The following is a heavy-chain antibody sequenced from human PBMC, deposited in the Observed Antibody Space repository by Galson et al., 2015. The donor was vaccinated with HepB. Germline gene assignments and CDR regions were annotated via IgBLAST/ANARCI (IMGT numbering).Heavy chain of an antibody. J-gene: IGHJ4*02. V-gene: IGHV3-66*01. Sequence: SLRLSCAASGFTVSSNYMSWVRQAPGKGLEWISIIYSGGSTFYADSVKGRFTISRDNSKNTLYLQMNSLRAEDTAVYYCARDGSGSYYNGYWGQGTLVTVSS. CDR1: GFTVSSNY. CDR2: IYSGGST. CDR3: ARDGSGSYYNGY. D-gene: IGHD3-10*01.